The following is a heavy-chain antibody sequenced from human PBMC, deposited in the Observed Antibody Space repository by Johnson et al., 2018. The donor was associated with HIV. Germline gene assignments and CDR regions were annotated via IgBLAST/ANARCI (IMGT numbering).Heavy chain of an antibody. CDR1: GFIFNDYY. Sequence: VQLVESGGGLVKAGGSLRLSCAASGFIFNDYYMSWIRQAPGKGLEWVAIISYDGSNKYYADSVKGRFTISRDNSKNMLYLQMNSLRAEDTALYYCARDGTTGPSGDGFDIWGQGTMVTVSS. J-gene: IGHJ3*02. CDR3: ARDGTTGPSGDGFDI. CDR2: ISYDGSNK. D-gene: IGHD4-17*01. V-gene: IGHV3-30*04.